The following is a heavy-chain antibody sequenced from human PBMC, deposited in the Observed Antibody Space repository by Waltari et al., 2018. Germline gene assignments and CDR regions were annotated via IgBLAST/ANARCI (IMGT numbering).Heavy chain of an antibody. CDR1: GYTFTSYA. CDR2: INTNTGNP. Sequence: QVQLVQSGSELKKPGASVKVSCKASGYTFTSYAINWLRRAPGQGLEVMGWINTNTGNPTYVQGFTGRFVFSLDTSVSTAYLQISSLKAEDTAVYYCVREVVPTSTIVVNWFDPWGQGTLVTVSS. D-gene: IGHD2-2*01. V-gene: IGHV7-4-1*02. J-gene: IGHJ5*02. CDR3: VREVVPTSTIVVNWFDP.